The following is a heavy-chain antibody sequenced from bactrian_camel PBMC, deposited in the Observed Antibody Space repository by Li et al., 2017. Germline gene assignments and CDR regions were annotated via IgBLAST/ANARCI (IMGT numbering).Heavy chain of an antibody. V-gene: IGHV3S6*01. D-gene: IGHD1*01. Sequence: HVQLVESGGGSVQAGGSLRLSCAASGYTYSGYCMAWFRQAPGKEREGLAAIYGGGATYIERTYYADSVKGRFTISEDNAMNTLYPQMNNLKPEDTAMYYCAADAHPTWCVSTLRFGYQGQGTQVTVS. CDR2: IYGGGATYIERT. CDR1: GYTYSGYC. J-gene: IGHJ4*01.